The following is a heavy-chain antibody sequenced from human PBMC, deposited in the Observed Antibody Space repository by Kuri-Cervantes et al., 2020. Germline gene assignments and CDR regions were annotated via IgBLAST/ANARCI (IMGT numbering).Heavy chain of an antibody. J-gene: IGHJ4*02. CDR3: AWGRSQSGSFLFDY. CDR1: GFTFSIYK. V-gene: IGHV3-21*01. D-gene: IGHD1-26*01. Sequence: GEYPKISCAASGFTFSIYKMSWVRQAPGKGLEWVSSISGSSSYIYYADSVKGRFTISRDNAKSSLYLQMNSLRAEDTAVYYCAWGRSQSGSFLFDYWGQGTLVTVSS. CDR2: ISGSSSYI.